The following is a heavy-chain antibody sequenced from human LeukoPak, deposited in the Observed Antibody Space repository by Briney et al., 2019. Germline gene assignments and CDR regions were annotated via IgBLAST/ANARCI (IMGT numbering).Heavy chain of an antibody. V-gene: IGHV3-48*04. J-gene: IGHJ4*02. CDR2: ISSSSSTI. D-gene: IGHD2-21*02. Sequence: GGSLRLSCAASGFTFSSYSMNWVRQAPGKGLEWVSYISSSSSTIYYADSVRGRFTISRDNAKNSIYLQMNSLRVEDTAVYYCAKDIVGGGDDYWGQGTLVIVSS. CDR1: GFTFSSYS. CDR3: AKDIVGGGDDY.